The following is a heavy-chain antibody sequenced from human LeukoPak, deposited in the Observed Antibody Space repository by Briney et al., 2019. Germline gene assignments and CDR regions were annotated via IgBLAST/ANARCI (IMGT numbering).Heavy chain of an antibody. Sequence: SETLSLTCTVSDGSISSSSHYWGWIRQPPGKGLEWIGSIYYSGNTYYNPSLKSRVTISVDTSKNQFSLKLSSVTAADTAVYYCARVPGDGYNYGGYYWGQGTLVTVSS. D-gene: IGHD5-24*01. V-gene: IGHV4-39*01. CDR2: IYYSGNT. CDR3: ARVPGDGYNYGGYY. J-gene: IGHJ4*02. CDR1: DGSISSSSHY.